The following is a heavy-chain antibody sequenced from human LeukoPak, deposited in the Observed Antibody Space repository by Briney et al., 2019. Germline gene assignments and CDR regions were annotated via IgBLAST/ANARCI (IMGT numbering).Heavy chain of an antibody. CDR1: GFTFSSYS. CDR3: ARDLVVPFAGAFDI. D-gene: IGHD2-2*01. CDR2: ISSSSSYI. Sequence: GGSLRLSCAASGFTFSSYSMNWVRQAPGKGLEWVSSISSSSSYIYYADSVKGRFTISRDNAKNSLYLQMNSLRAEDTAVYYCARDLVVPFAGAFDIWGQGTMVTVSS. V-gene: IGHV3-21*01. J-gene: IGHJ3*02.